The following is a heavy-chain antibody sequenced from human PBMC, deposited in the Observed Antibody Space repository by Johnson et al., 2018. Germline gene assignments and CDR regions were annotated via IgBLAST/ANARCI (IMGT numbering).Heavy chain of an antibody. Sequence: VQLVQSGGGLVQPGGSLRLSCVVSGFTFSSYWITWVRQAPGKGLEWVANIKQDGSEKYHVDSGKGRFTISRDNAKNSLYLQMNSLRSEDTAVYYCARGQSFWSGSYYFDYWGQGTLVTVSS. D-gene: IGHD3-3*01. CDR3: ARGQSFWSGSYYFDY. CDR2: IKQDGSEK. V-gene: IGHV3-7*01. CDR1: GFTFSSYW. J-gene: IGHJ4*02.